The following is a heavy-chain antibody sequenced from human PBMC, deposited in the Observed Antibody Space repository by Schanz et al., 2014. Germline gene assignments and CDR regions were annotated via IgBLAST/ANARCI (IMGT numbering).Heavy chain of an antibody. CDR3: AKDPHKDYGGKPQTFDI. J-gene: IGHJ3*02. Sequence: QVQLVESGGGVVQPGRSLRLSCAASGFTFSKYGMHWVRQAPGKGLEWVAFISYDGNEKHYPDSVKGRFTISRDNSRNTLFLQMNSLRAEDTALYYCAKDPHKDYGGKPQTFDIWGQGTMVTVSS. CDR1: GFTFSKYG. CDR2: ISYDGNEK. V-gene: IGHV3-33*05. D-gene: IGHD4-17*01.